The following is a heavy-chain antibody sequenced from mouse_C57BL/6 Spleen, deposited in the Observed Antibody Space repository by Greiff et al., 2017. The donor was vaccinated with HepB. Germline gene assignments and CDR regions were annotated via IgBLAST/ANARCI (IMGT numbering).Heavy chain of an antibody. J-gene: IGHJ3*01. CDR2: IDPSDSET. CDR1: GYTFTSYW. CDR3: ARSYYGSSGAWFAY. V-gene: IGHV1-52*01. D-gene: IGHD1-1*01. Sequence: QVQLQQPGAELVRPGSSVKLSCKASGYTFTSYWMHWVKQRPIQGLEWIGNIDPSDSETHYNQKFKDKATLTVDKSSSTAYMQLSSLTSEDSAVYYCARSYYGSSGAWFAYWGQGTLVTVSA.